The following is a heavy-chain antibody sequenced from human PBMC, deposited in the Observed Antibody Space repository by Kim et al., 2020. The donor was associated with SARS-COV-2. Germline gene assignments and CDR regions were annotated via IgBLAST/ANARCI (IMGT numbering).Heavy chain of an antibody. CDR3: ASEYGSSVGFDF. V-gene: IGHV4-39*02. Sequence: YYTPSLKSRVTISVETSKNHFSLRLSSVTAADPAVYYCASEYGSSVGFDFWGLGTLVTVSS. D-gene: IGHD6-19*01. J-gene: IGHJ4*02.